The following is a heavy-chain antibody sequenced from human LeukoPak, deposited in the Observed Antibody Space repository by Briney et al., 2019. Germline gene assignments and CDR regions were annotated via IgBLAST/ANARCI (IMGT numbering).Heavy chain of an antibody. Sequence: SVKVSCKASGGTFSSYAISWVRQAPGQGLEWMGGIIPIFGTANYAQKFQGRVTITADKSTSTAYMELSSLRSEDTAVYYCARDSIGGYDILTGHVPAPNWFDPWGQGTLVTVSS. V-gene: IGHV1-69*06. CDR1: GGTFSSYA. CDR2: IIPIFGTA. CDR3: ARDSIGGYDILTGHVPAPNWFDP. D-gene: IGHD3-9*01. J-gene: IGHJ5*02.